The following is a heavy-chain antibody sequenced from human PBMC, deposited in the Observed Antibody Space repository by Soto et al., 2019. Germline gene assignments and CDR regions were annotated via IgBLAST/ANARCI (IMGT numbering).Heavy chain of an antibody. V-gene: IGHV3-66*01. CDR1: GFTVSSNY. J-gene: IGHJ4*02. CDR3: AREGYGDQSAPRAKQFDY. D-gene: IGHD4-17*01. CDR2: IYSGGST. Sequence: GGSLRLSCAASGFTVSSNYMSWVRQAPGKGLEWVSVIYSGGSTYYADSVKGRFTISRDNSKNTLYLQMNSLRAEDTAVYYCAREGYGDQSAPRAKQFDYWGQGTLVTVSS.